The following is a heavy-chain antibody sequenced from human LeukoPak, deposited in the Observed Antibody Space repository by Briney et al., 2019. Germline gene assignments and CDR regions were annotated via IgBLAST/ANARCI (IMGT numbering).Heavy chain of an antibody. D-gene: IGHD3-16*01. CDR1: GFSFNSYA. V-gene: IGHV3-30*02. J-gene: IGHJ5*02. CDR3: AKVTMGDVWFDP. CDR2: MHYDGRNI. Sequence: GGSLRLSCAASGFSFNSYAMYWVRQAPGKGLEWVAFMHYDGRNILYADSVKGRFSISTDNSKNMVYLQMSSLRAEDTAVYYCAKVTMGDVWFDPWGQRTLVTVSS.